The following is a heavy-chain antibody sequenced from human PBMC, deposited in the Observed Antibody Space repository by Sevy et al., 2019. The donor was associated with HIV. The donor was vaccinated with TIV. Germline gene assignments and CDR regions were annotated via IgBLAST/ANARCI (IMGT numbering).Heavy chain of an antibody. CDR2: IYPGDSDT. J-gene: IGHJ3*02. V-gene: IGHV5-51*01. Sequence: GESLKISCKGSGYSFTSYWIGWVRQMPGKGLEWMGIIYPGDSDTRYSLSFQGQVTISADKSISTAYLQWSSLKASDTAMYYCARRPRGYCSGGSCYGAFDIWGQGTMVTVSS. D-gene: IGHD2-15*01. CDR3: ARRPRGYCSGGSCYGAFDI. CDR1: GYSFTSYW.